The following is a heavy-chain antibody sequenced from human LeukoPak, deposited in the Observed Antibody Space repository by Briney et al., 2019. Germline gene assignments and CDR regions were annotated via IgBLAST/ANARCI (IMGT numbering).Heavy chain of an antibody. CDR3: AREYYDYVSH. Sequence: GGSLRLSCAASGFTVSSNYMSWVRQAPGKGLEWVSVIYSGGSTYYADSVKGRFTISRDNSKTTLYLQMNSLRAEDTAVYYCAREYYDYVSHWGQGTLVTVSS. J-gene: IGHJ4*02. D-gene: IGHD3-16*01. V-gene: IGHV3-66*01. CDR2: IYSGGST. CDR1: GFTVSSNY.